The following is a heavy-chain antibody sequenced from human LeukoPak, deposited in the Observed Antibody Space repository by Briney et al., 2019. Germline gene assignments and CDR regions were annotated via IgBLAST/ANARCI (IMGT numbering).Heavy chain of an antibody. CDR2: ISGSGDGT. Sequence: GGSLRLSCAASGFTFSNYAMSWVRQAPGKGLEWVSSISGSGDGTYYADSVKGRFTVSRDSSKNTLNLQMNSLRAEDTAVYYCAKVLQDRSMNMHFDYWGPGTQVTVSS. J-gene: IGHJ4*02. D-gene: IGHD5-18*01. CDR3: AKVLQDRSMNMHFDY. V-gene: IGHV3-23*01. CDR1: GFTFSNYA.